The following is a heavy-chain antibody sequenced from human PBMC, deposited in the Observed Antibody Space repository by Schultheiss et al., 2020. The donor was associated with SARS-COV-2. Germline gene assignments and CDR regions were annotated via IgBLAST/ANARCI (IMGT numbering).Heavy chain of an antibody. CDR1: GFTFSNAW. CDR3: AREIQSKAYSSSWGESPYLNYYYGIDV. V-gene: IGHV3-73*01. D-gene: IGHD6-13*01. CDR2: IRSKANSYAT. Sequence: GGSLRLSCAASGFTFSNAWMSWVRQAPGKGLEWVGRIRSKANSYATAYAASVKGRFTISRDDSKNTAYLQMNSLKTEDTAVYYCAREIQSKAYSSSWGESPYLNYYYGIDVWGQGTTVTVSS. J-gene: IGHJ6*02.